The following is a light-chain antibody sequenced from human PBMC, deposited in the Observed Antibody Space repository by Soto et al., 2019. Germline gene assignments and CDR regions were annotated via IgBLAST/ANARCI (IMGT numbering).Light chain of an antibody. CDR3: VAYRPPGSYV. V-gene: IGLV2-14*03. J-gene: IGLJ1*01. CDR1: SSDVGAYNY. Sequence: QSALTQPASVSGSPGQSITISCAGTSSDVGAYNYVSWYQHHPGKAPKLMIYDVNNRPSGDSNRFSGSKSGNTASLTFSGLQAEDEADYYCVAYRPPGSYVFGPGTKVTVL. CDR2: DVN.